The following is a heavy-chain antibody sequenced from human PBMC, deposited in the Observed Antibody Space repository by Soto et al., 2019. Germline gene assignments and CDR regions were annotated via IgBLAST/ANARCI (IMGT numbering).Heavy chain of an antibody. CDR2: IYSGGST. CDR3: ARDKGVYCTNGVCYYYYGMDV. CDR1: GFTVSSNY. V-gene: IGHV3-53*01. D-gene: IGHD2-8*01. Sequence: GGSLRLSCAASGFTVSSNYMSWVRQAPGKGLEWVSVIYSGGSTYYADSVKGRFTISRDNSKNTLYLQMNSLRAEDTAVYYCARDKGVYCTNGVCYYYYGMDVWGQGTTVTVSS. J-gene: IGHJ6*02.